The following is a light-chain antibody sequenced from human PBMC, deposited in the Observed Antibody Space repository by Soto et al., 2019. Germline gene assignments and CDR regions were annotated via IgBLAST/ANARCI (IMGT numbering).Light chain of an antibody. V-gene: IGKV3-15*01. CDR3: QQYYNWRT. Sequence: EIVMTQSPAILSVSPGERATLSCRASQNVTSNLAWYQQKPGQAPRLLIYGKSTRATGVPARFSGSGSGTEFTLTISSLQSEDFAIYYCQQYYNWRTFGQGTKV. CDR1: QNVTSN. J-gene: IGKJ1*01. CDR2: GKS.